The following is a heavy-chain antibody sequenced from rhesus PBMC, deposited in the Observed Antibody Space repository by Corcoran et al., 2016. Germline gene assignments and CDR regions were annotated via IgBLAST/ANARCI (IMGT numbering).Heavy chain of an antibody. CDR2: ISGSSGST. V-gene: IGHV4-65*01. CDR1: GGSISRSDW. CDR3: ASRVEVATTGREGAFDF. Sequence: QVQLQESGPGLVKPSETLPLTCAVSGGSISRSDWVSRIRQPPGKGLEWIGYISGSSGSTYYNPSLKRRVTISTDTSKNQFSLKLSSVTAADTAVYYCASRVEVATTGREGAFDFWGQGLRVTVSS. J-gene: IGHJ3*01. D-gene: IGHD6-25*01.